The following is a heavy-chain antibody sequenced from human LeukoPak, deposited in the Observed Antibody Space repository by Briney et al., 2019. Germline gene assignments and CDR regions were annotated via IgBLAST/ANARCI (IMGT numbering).Heavy chain of an antibody. D-gene: IGHD5-24*01. J-gene: IGHJ4*02. V-gene: IGHV1-69*04. Sequence: ASVKVSCKASGGTFSSYAISWVRQAPGQGLEWMGRIIPILGMANYAQKFQGRVTITADKSTSTAYMELSSLRSEDTAVYYCARDEDGYNSPLDYWGQGTLVTVSS. CDR3: ARDEDGYNSPLDY. CDR1: GGTFSSYA. CDR2: IIPILGMA.